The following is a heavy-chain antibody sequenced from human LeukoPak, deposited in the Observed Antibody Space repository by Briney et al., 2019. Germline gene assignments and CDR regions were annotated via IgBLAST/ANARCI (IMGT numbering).Heavy chain of an antibody. V-gene: IGHV3-11*01. CDR2: ISSSGSTI. Sequence: GGSLGLSCAASGFTFSDYYMSWIRQAPGKGLEWVSYISSSGSTIYYADSVKGRFTISRDNAKNPLYLQMNSLGAEDTAVYYCARVSLGGSYYYYYYMDVWGKGTTVTISS. CDR1: GFTFSDYY. CDR3: ARVSLGGSYYYYYYMDV. J-gene: IGHJ6*03. D-gene: IGHD1-26*01.